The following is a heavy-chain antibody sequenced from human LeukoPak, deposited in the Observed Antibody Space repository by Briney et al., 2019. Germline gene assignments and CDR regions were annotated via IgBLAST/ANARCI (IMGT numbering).Heavy chain of an antibody. Sequence: AGGSLRLSCAASGFSFSSYSMNWVRQVPGKGLEWVSYISGGSSTIYYVDSVKGRFTISRDNAKNSLYLQMNSLRDEDTAVYYCARPSVITSRQYYFDYWGQGALVTVSS. D-gene: IGHD1-14*01. J-gene: IGHJ4*02. CDR1: GFSFSSYS. V-gene: IGHV3-48*02. CDR2: ISGGSSTI. CDR3: ARPSVITSRQYYFDY.